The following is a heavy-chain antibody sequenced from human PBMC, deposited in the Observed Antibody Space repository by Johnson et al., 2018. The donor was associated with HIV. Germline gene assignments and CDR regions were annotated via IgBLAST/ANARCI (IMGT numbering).Heavy chain of an antibody. J-gene: IGHJ3*02. Sequence: QVQVVESGGGVVQPGGSLRLSCAASGFTFSSYGMHWVRQAPGKGLEWVAFMSYDGTNTDHADAVKGRFTISRDNSKNTRYLQMNSLRAEDTAVYYCAKDYSSILSAFDIWGQGTMVTVSS. CDR2: MSYDGTNT. V-gene: IGHV3-30*19. CDR1: GFTFSSYG. CDR3: AKDYSSILSAFDI. D-gene: IGHD6-13*01.